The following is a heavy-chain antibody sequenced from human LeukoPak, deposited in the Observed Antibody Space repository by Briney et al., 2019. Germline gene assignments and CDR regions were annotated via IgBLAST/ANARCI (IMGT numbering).Heavy chain of an antibody. CDR2: IYPKSGGT. CDR1: GYTFADYY. Sequence: ASVKVSCKTSGYTFADYYTHWVRQAPGQGLEWMGWIYPKSGGTNYAQKFQGRVTMTRDTSIRAAYMELSRLRSDDTAVYYCARGDVYFYDWGQGTLVTVSS. V-gene: IGHV1-2*02. J-gene: IGHJ4*02. CDR3: ARGDVYFYD.